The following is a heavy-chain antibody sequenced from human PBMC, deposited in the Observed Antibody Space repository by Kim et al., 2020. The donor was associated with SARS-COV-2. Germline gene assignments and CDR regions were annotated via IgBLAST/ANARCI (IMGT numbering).Heavy chain of an antibody. Sequence: GGSLRLSCAASGFTFSSYAMSWVRQAPGKGLEWVSAISGSGGSTYSADSVKGRFTISRDNSKNTLYLQMNSLRAEDTAVYYCARGGYYYYGMDVWGQGTTVTVSS. D-gene: IGHD3-16*01. CDR2: ISGSGGST. CDR3: ARGGYYYYGMDV. J-gene: IGHJ6*02. V-gene: IGHV3-23*01. CDR1: GFTFSSYA.